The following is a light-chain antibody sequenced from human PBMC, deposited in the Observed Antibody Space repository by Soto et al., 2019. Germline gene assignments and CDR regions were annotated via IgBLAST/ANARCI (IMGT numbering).Light chain of an antibody. CDR2: EVT. Sequence: QSALTQPPSASGSPGQSVTISCTGTSSDVGGYNYVSWYQQYPGKAPKLLIFEVTKRPSGVPDRFSGSKSGNTASLTVSGLQTEDEADYFCSSFAGSTNVFGTGTKVTV. CDR1: SSDVGGYNY. J-gene: IGLJ1*01. V-gene: IGLV2-8*01. CDR3: SSFAGSTNV.